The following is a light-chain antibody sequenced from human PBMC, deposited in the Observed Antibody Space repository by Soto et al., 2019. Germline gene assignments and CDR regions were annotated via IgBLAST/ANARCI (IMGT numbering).Light chain of an antibody. CDR3: LQHSSYPFT. CDR2: AAS. Sequence: DIPMTQSPSSLSASVGDRVTITCRASQAFRYDLGWYQHKPGKAPKRLIYAASTLQSGVPSRFSGSGSGTEVTLPISSLQPEDFATYYCLQHSSYPFTFGRGTKLEIK. J-gene: IGKJ2*01. CDR1: QAFRYD. V-gene: IGKV1-17*01.